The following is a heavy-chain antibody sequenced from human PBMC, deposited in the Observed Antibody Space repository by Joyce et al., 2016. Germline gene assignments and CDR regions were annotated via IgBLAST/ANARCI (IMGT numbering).Heavy chain of an antibody. CDR1: GGSISSAHW. J-gene: IGHJ5*01. V-gene: IGHV4-4*02. D-gene: IGHD5-12*01. Sequence: QVQLQESGPGLVKPSGTLSLTCAVSGGSISSAHWWSWVRQPPGKGLEWIGELYLGGSTTYNPSLMSRVTISVDKSKNQLSLKMNSVTAADTAVYYCARNGAYSQDSWGQGTLVTVSS. CDR3: ARNGAYSQDS. CDR2: LYLGGST.